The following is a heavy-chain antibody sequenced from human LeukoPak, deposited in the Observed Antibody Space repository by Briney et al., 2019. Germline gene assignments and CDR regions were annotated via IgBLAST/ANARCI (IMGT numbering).Heavy chain of an antibody. CDR1: GLKFGDYA. CDR3: AKVRPPGSYYNLAIEY. Sequence: GGSLSLSCAASGLKFGDYAMQWVRQAPGKGLEWVSGISWNSGVIDYADSVKGRFTISRDNAKNSLFLQMNSLRVEDAALYYCAKVRPPGSYYNLAIEYWGQGTLVTVSS. CDR2: ISWNSGVI. J-gene: IGHJ4*02. D-gene: IGHD3-10*01. V-gene: IGHV3-9*01.